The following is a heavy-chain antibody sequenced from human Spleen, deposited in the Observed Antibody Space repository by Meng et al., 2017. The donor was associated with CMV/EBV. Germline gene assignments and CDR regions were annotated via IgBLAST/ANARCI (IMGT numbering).Heavy chain of an antibody. CDR1: DYSINSGYY. D-gene: IGHD4/OR15-4a*01. CDR2: TYHSATT. V-gene: IGHV4-38-2*02. Sequence: SETLSLTCTVSDYSINSGYYWGWIRQPPGKGLEWIGSTYHSATTYYNPSLKSRVTMSVDTSMHQISLNVSSVTAADTAVYYCARGPLTLGAFDIWGQGTMVTVSS. CDR3: ARGPLTLGAFDI. J-gene: IGHJ3*02.